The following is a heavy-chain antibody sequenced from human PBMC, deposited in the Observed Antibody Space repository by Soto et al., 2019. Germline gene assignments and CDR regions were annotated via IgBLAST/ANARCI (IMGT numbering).Heavy chain of an antibody. V-gene: IGHV4-34*01. CDR2: INHSGST. CDR1: GGSFSGYY. J-gene: IGHJ4*02. CDR3: ARRARGRPFDY. D-gene: IGHD3-10*01. Sequence: SETLSLTCAVYGGSFSGYYWSWIRQPPGKGLEWIGEINHSGSTNYNPSLKSRVPISVDTSKNQFSLKLSSVTAADTAVYYCARRARGRPFDYWGQGTLVTVSS.